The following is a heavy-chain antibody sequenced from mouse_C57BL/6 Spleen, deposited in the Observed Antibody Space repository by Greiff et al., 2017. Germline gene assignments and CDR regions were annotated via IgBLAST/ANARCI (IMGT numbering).Heavy chain of an antibody. CDR2: ISYSGST. J-gene: IGHJ4*01. CDR3: AREGFPYAMDY. Sequence: EVQLQESGPGMVKPSQSLSLTCTVTGYSITSGYDWHWIRHFPGNKLEWMGYISYSGSTNYNPSLKSRTPITHDTSNNHFFMKLNSMTTEDTATYYCAREGFPYAMDYWGQGTSVTVSS. V-gene: IGHV3-1*01. CDR1: GYSITSGYD.